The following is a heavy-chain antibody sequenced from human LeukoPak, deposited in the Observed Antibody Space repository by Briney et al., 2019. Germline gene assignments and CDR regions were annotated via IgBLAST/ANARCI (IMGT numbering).Heavy chain of an antibody. CDR2: INHSGST. J-gene: IGHJ5*02. Sequence: PSETLSLTCTVSGGSISGYYWSWIRQPPGKGLEWIGEINHSGSTNYNPSLKSRVTISVDTSKNQFSLKLSSVTAADTAVYYCARKLVERNRYWFDPWGQGTLVTVSS. V-gene: IGHV4-34*01. CDR3: ARKLVERNRYWFDP. CDR1: GGSISGYY. D-gene: IGHD6-6*01.